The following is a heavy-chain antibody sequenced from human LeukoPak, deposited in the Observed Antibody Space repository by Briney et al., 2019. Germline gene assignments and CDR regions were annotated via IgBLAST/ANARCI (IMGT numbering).Heavy chain of an antibody. CDR1: GFTFSSYT. Sequence: GGSLRLSCAASGFTFSSYTLNWVRQAPGKGLEWVSSISSSSSYIYYADSVKGRFTIPRDDAKNSLYLQMNSLRAEDTAVYYCARAGYCSGGSCSLYYYYYMDVWGKGTTVTVSS. CDR2: ISSSSSYI. D-gene: IGHD2-15*01. J-gene: IGHJ6*03. V-gene: IGHV3-21*01. CDR3: ARAGYCSGGSCSLYYYYYMDV.